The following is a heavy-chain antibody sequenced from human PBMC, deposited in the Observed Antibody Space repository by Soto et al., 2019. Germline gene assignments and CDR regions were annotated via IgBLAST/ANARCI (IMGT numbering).Heavy chain of an antibody. D-gene: IGHD2-15*01. J-gene: IGHJ4*02. CDR3: ARERYCSGGSCYSNAFDY. Sequence: QVQLVQSGAEVKKPGASVKDSCKASGYTFTSYYMHWVRQDPGQGLEWMGIINPSGGSTSYAQKFQGRVTMTRDTSTSTVYMELSSLRSEDTAVYYCARERYCSGGSCYSNAFDYWGQGTLVTVSS. CDR2: INPSGGST. CDR1: GYTFTSYY. V-gene: IGHV1-46*01.